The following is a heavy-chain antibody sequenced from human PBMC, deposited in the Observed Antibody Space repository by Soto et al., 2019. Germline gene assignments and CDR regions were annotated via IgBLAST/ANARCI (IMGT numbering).Heavy chain of an antibody. D-gene: IGHD2-8*01. CDR2: IDPGDSYT. Sequence: EVQLVQSGAEVKKPGESLRISCKGSGYSFTSYWISWVRQMPGKGLEWMGRIDPGDSYTNYSPSFQGHVTISADKSISTAYLQWSSLKASDTAMYYCARHSGFQIMVYAYYYYYGMDVWGQGTTVTVSS. V-gene: IGHV5-10-1*03. J-gene: IGHJ6*02. CDR3: ARHSGFQIMVYAYYYYYGMDV. CDR1: GYSFTSYW.